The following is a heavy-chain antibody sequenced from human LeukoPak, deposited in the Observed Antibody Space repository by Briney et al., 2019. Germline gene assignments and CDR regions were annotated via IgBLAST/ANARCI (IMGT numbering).Heavy chain of an antibody. Sequence: SETLSLTCTVSGGSISGSSYYWGWIRQPPGKGLEWIGSIYYSGSTYYNPSLKSRVTISVDTSKNQFSLKLNSVTATDTAVYYCARGRGTIFDYWGQGTLVTVSS. CDR2: IYYSGST. CDR1: GGSISGSSYY. V-gene: IGHV4-39*02. D-gene: IGHD2-15*01. J-gene: IGHJ4*02. CDR3: ARGRGTIFDY.